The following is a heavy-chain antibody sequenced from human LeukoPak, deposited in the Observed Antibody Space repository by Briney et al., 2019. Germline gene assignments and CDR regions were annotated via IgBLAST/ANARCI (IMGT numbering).Heavy chain of an antibody. D-gene: IGHD3-10*01. V-gene: IGHV3-21*01. Sequence: GGSLRLSCAASGFTFSRRPMNWVRQAPGRGLEWVSCISSSSSYIYYADSVKGRFTISRDNAKNSLYLQMNSLRAEDTAVYYCARDPDSEYYGSGSYNGHFDYWGQGTLVTVSS. CDR1: GFTFSRRP. CDR2: ISSSSSYI. J-gene: IGHJ4*02. CDR3: ARDPDSEYYGSGSYNGHFDY.